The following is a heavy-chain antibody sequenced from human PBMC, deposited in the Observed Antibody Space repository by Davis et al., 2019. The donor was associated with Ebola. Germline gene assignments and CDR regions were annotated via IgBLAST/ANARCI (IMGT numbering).Heavy chain of an antibody. CDR1: GYSITSGYY. V-gene: IGHV4-38-2*01. CDR2: IYHTGNT. Sequence: PSETLSLTCAVSGYSITSGYYWGWIRQPPGKGLEWIGSIYHTGNTYYNSALNSRVTVSVDTSKNQFSLRLSSVTAADTAVYYCVVAATEGLHYFDYWGRGTLVTVSS. CDR3: VVAATEGLHYFDY. J-gene: IGHJ4*02. D-gene: IGHD2-15*01.